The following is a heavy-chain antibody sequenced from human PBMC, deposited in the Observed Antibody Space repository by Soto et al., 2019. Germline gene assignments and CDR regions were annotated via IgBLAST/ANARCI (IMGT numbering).Heavy chain of an antibody. CDR2: IDYSGKT. CDR1: GYLISSGYY. J-gene: IGHJ5*01. V-gene: IGHV4-38-2*02. D-gene: IGHD3-22*01. CDR3: ARALSSGYDFYYFDY. Sequence: PSETLSLICSVYGYLISSGYYWSWVRQTPGKGLEWLGSIDYSGKTYKNPSLKSRVSASVDLSQNQFSLNLRSVTAADTAVYFCARALSSGYDFYYFDYRG.